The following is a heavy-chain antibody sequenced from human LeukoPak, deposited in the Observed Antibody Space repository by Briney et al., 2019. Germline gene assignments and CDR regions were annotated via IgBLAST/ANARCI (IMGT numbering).Heavy chain of an antibody. CDR3: ARGNSGSYSQDWFDP. Sequence: GGSLRLSCAASGFTFNSYSMNWVRQAPGKGLEWVSSISGSRSYIYYADSVKGRFTISRDNAKNTVYLQMNSLRADDTAMYYCARGNSGSYSQDWFDPWGQGTLVTVSS. J-gene: IGHJ5*02. V-gene: IGHV3-21*01. CDR2: ISGSRSYI. CDR1: GFTFNSYS. D-gene: IGHD1-26*01.